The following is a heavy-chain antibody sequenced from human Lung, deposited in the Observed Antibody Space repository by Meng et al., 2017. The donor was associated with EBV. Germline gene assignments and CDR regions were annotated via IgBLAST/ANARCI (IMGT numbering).Heavy chain of an antibody. D-gene: IGHD6-19*01. V-gene: IGHV4-31*03. CDR3: ARLRLVWMFDY. J-gene: IGHJ4*02. CDR2: SYYSGST. Sequence: QVELQESGPVLVKPSQTLSLTCTVSGGSVDSGAYYWSWIRQRPGKGLEWIGYSYYSGSTFYTPSLKSRATLSVDTSKNQFSLKLNSVTAADTAVYYCARLRLVWMFDYWGQGALVTVSS. CDR1: GGSVDSGAYY.